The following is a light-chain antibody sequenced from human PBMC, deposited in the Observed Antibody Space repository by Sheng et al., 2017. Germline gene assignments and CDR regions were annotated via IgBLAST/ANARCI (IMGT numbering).Light chain of an antibody. CDR3: QQYSYSPPWT. CDR2: GAS. Sequence: EIVLTQSPGTLSLSPGERATLSCRASQSLSVNYLAWYQQKPGQAPRLLLYGASTRASGIPARFSGSGSGTDFTLTISGLEPEDFALYYCQQYSYSPPWTFGQGTKVEMK. J-gene: IGKJ1*01. CDR1: QSLSVNY. V-gene: IGKV3-20*01.